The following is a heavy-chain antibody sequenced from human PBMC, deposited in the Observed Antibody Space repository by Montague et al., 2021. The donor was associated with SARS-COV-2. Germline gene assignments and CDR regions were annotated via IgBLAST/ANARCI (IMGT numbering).Heavy chain of an antibody. Sequence: SETLSLTCTVSGGSISSSSYYWGWIRQPPGKGLEWTGSIYYSGSTYYXXXLKSRVTISVDTSKNQFSLKLSSVTAADTAVYYCARVGRQQLVRLSGMDVWGQGTTVTVSS. CDR2: IYYSGST. CDR3: ARVGRQQLVRLSGMDV. J-gene: IGHJ6*02. CDR1: GGSISSSSYY. V-gene: IGHV4-39*07. D-gene: IGHD6-13*01.